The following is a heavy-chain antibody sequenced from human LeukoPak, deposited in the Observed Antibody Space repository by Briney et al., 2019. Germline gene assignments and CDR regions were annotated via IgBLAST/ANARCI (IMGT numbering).Heavy chain of an antibody. V-gene: IGHV1-24*01. CDR2: FDPEDGET. Sequence: ASVTVSFKVSGYTLTELSMHWVRQAPGKGLEWMGGFDPEDGETIYAQKFQGRVTMTEDTSTDTAYMELSSLRSEDTAVYYCATLRPDYYDSSGYPTYYFDYWGQGTLDTVSS. D-gene: IGHD3-22*01. CDR3: ATLRPDYYDSSGYPTYYFDY. J-gene: IGHJ4*02. CDR1: GYTLTELS.